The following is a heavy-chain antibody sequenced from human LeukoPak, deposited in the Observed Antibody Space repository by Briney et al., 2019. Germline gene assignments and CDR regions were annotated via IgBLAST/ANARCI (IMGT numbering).Heavy chain of an antibody. Sequence: PGGSLRLSCAASGFTFSNYGMHWVRQAPGKGLEWVTFIRYDGSNKYYADSVKGRFTISRDHSKNTLYLQMNSLRAEDTAVYYCARDYGGSSPFDYWGQGTLVTVSS. V-gene: IGHV3-30*02. CDR1: GFTFSNYG. CDR3: ARDYGGSSPFDY. CDR2: IRYDGSNK. D-gene: IGHD4-23*01. J-gene: IGHJ4*02.